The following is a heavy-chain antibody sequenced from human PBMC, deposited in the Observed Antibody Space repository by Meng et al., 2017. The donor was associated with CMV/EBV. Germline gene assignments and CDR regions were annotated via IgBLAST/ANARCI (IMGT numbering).Heavy chain of an antibody. CDR2: ISWNSGSI. D-gene: IGHD3-10*01. Sequence: GGSLRLSCAASGFTFDDYAMHWVRQAPGKGLEWVSGISWNSGSIGYADSVKGRFTISRDNAKNSLYLQMNSLRAEDTALYYCEKDRGDYYGSGGMDVWGQGTTVTVSS. CDR1: GFTFDDYA. V-gene: IGHV3-9*01. J-gene: IGHJ6*01. CDR3: EKDRGDYYGSGGMDV.